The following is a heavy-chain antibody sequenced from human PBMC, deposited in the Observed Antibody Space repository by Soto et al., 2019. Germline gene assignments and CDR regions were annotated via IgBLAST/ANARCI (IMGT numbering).Heavy chain of an antibody. CDR3: AREEGYGDYDSQRFDP. V-gene: IGHV4-30-4*01. CDR2: IYYGGST. CDR1: GGSISSGDYY. J-gene: IGHJ5*02. D-gene: IGHD4-17*01. Sequence: QVQLQESGPGLVKPSQTLSLTCTVSGGSISSGDYYWSWIRQPPGKGLEWIGHIYYGGSTFYNPSLKRRVTISVDTSKNPFSLKLSSVTAADTAVYYCAREEGYGDYDSQRFDPWGQGTLVTVSS.